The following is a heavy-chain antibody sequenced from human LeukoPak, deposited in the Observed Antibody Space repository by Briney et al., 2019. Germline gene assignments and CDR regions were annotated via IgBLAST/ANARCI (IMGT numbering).Heavy chain of an antibody. V-gene: IGHV3-53*01. J-gene: IGHJ4*02. CDR1: GFTVSSNY. D-gene: IGHD4-17*01. CDR3: ARGPPVTAFDY. Sequence: GGSLRLSCAASGFTVSSNYMSWVRQAPGKGLEWVSVIYSGGSTYYADSVKGRFTISRDNSKNTLYLQMNSLRTEDTAVYYCARGPPVTAFDYWGQGTLVTVSS. CDR2: IYSGGST.